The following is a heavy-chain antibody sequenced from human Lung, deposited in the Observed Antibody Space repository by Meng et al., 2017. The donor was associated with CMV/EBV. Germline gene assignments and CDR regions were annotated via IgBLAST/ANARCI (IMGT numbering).Heavy chain of an antibody. CDR3: ARDLGYSSSWYFQYYFDC. Sequence: ASVKVSXKASGYTFTSYDINWVRQATGQGLEWMGWMNPNSGNTIYAQKFQGRVTMTRDTSTSTVYMELSSLRSDDTALYYCARDLGYSSSWYFQYYFDCWGQGXLVTVSS. J-gene: IGHJ4*02. D-gene: IGHD6-13*01. CDR2: MNPNSGNT. V-gene: IGHV1-8*02. CDR1: GYTFTSYD.